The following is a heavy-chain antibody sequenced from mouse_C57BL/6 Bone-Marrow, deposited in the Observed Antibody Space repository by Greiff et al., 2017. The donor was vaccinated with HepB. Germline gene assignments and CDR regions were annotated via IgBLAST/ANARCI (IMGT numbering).Heavy chain of an antibody. Sequence: EVHLVESGPGLAKPSQTLSLTCSVTGYSITSDYWNWIRKFPGNKLEYMGYISYSGSTYYNPSLKSRISITRDTSKNQYYLQLNSVTTEDTATYYCASFYYDYDDAMDYWGQGTSVTVSS. CDR1: GYSITSDY. CDR2: ISYSGST. D-gene: IGHD2-4*01. CDR3: ASFYYDYDDAMDY. J-gene: IGHJ4*01. V-gene: IGHV3-8*01.